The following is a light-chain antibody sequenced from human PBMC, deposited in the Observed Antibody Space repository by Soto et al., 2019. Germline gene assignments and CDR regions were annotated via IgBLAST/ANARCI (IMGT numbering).Light chain of an antibody. J-gene: IGLJ1*01. CDR2: EDS. Sequence: QSALTQPASVSGSPGQSVTISCTGTSSDVGGYQYVTWYQQHPGKAPKLMIYEDSNRPSGVSNRFSGSKSGNTASLTISGLQAEDEADYYCSSYTSSRTLLYVFGTGTKLTVL. CDR1: SSDVGGYQY. V-gene: IGLV2-14*01. CDR3: SSYTSSRTLLYV.